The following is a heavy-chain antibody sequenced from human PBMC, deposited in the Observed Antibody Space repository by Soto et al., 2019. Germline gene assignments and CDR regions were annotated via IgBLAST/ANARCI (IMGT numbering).Heavy chain of an antibody. J-gene: IGHJ4*02. CDR1: SFSINSRHY. CDR2: IYNTVST. Sequence: SETLSRTCSVSSFSINSRHYFGWIRQPPGKGLEWIASIYNTVSTHYNPSLKSRATISLDTSQNQFSLRLNSVTAADTAIYYCARNASGRYFDYWGPGRLVTVS. D-gene: IGHD6-19*01. V-gene: IGHV4-38-2*02. CDR3: ARNASGRYFDY.